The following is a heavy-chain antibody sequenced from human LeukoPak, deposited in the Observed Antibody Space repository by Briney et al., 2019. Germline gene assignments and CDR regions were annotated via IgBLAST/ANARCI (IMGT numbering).Heavy chain of an antibody. D-gene: IGHD2-2*03. J-gene: IGHJ3*02. Sequence: PSETLSLTCTVTGGSISSSSYYWGWIRQPPGKGLEWIGSIYYSGSTYYNPSLKSRVTISVDTSKNQFSLKLSSVTAADTAVYYCANFAFGYCSSTSCSDDAFDIWGQGTMVTVSS. V-gene: IGHV4-39*07. CDR1: GGSISSSSYY. CDR3: ANFAFGYCSSTSCSDDAFDI. CDR2: IYYSGST.